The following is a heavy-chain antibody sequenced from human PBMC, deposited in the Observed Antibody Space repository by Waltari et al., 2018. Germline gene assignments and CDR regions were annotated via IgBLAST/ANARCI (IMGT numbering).Heavy chain of an antibody. CDR3: ARDRSSSSWTWGAFDY. V-gene: IGHV4-59*01. CDR1: GGSISSYY. D-gene: IGHD6-13*01. CDR2: IYYSGST. J-gene: IGHJ4*02. Sequence: QVQLQESGPGLVKPSETLSLTCTVYGGSISSYYWSWIRQPPGKGLEWIGYIYYSGSTNYNPSLKSRVTISVDTSKNQFSLKLSSVTAADTAVYYCARDRSSSSWTWGAFDYWGQGTLVTVSS.